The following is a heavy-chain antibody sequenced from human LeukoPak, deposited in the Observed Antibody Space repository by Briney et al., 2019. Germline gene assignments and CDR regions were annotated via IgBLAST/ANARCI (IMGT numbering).Heavy chain of an antibody. D-gene: IGHD6-13*01. J-gene: IGHJ5*02. Sequence: SETLSLTCAVYGGSFSGYYWSWIRQPPGKGLEWIGEINHSGSTNYNPSLKGRVTISVDTSKNQFSLKLSSVTAADTAVYYCARHRRAIIAAAGYNWFDPWGQGTLVTVSS. V-gene: IGHV4-34*01. CDR2: INHSGST. CDR1: GGSFSGYY. CDR3: ARHRRAIIAAAGYNWFDP.